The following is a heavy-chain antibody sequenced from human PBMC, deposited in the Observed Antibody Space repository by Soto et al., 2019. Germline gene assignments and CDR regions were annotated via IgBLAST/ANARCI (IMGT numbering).Heavy chain of an antibody. V-gene: IGHV3-30*18. J-gene: IGHJ4*02. D-gene: IGHD2-21*02. Sequence: QVQLVESGGGVVQPGRSLRLSCQASGFTFRTYGMHWVRQAPGKGLEWMAVISYDGSEVYYAASVKGRFTISRDDSKYQVQLELISLRLEATAVYYCANDRPGACGGDCPLDSWGQGPLVTVSS. CDR2: ISYDGSEV. CDR3: ANDRPGACGGDCPLDS. CDR1: GFTFRTYG.